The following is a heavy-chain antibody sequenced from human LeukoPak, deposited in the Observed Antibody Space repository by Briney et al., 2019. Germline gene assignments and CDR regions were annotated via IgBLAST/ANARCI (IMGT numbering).Heavy chain of an antibody. CDR3: VRWGPDRGADY. Sequence: GGSLRPSSAASGFPFRSHGIHWGRQAPGQGLEWVAVIWYDGSTKYYADSVKGRFAISRDNSENMLWLQMNSLRAEDTAVYYCVRWGPDRGADYWGQGTQVTVSS. D-gene: IGHD3-16*01. V-gene: IGHV3-33*01. J-gene: IGHJ4*02. CDR2: IWYDGSTK. CDR1: GFPFRSHG.